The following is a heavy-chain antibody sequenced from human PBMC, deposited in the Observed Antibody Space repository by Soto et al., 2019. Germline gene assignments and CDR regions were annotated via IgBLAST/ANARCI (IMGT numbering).Heavy chain of an antibody. J-gene: IGHJ4*02. CDR3: VKRSLLVAPN. V-gene: IGHV4-39*01. CDR1: GRHFSIKADF. CDR2: IDNGGNT. Sequence: SVTPSLTCTVSGRHFSIKADFWYLSWIRQPPGKGLEWIGSIDNGGNTYYNPPLKSRVIISADTSKNQFSLSLNSVTAADTAVYYCVKRSLLVAPNWGQGIMVTGSS. D-gene: IGHD2-21*01.